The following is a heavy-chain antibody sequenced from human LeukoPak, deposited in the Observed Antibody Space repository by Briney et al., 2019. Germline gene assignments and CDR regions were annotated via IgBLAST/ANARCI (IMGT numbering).Heavy chain of an antibody. CDR3: AKEISRIAVAQRGY. CDR1: GFTFNRYG. D-gene: IGHD6-19*01. V-gene: IGHV3-23*01. Sequence: GGSLRLSCAASGFTFNRYGMSWVRQAPGKGLEWVSAISGSGGTTYYADSVKGRFTISRDNSKNTLYLQMSSLRVEDTAVYYCAKEISRIAVAQRGYWGQGTLVTVSS. CDR2: ISGSGGTT. J-gene: IGHJ4*02.